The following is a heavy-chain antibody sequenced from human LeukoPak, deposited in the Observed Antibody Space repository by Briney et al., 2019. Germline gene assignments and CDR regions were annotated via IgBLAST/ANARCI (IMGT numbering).Heavy chain of an antibody. J-gene: IGHJ4*02. CDR1: GGSISSGDYY. CDR3: ARTRAYYDFWSGYFFDY. Sequence: QTLSLTCTVSGGSISSGDYYWSLIRQPPGKGLEWIGYIYYSGSTYYNPSLKSRVTISVDTSKNQFSLKLSSVTAADTAVYYCARTRAYYDFWSGYFFDYWGQGTLVTVSS. D-gene: IGHD3-3*01. V-gene: IGHV4-30-4*08. CDR2: IYYSGST.